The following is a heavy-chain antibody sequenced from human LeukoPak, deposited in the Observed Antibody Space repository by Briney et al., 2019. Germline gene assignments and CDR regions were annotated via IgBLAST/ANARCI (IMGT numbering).Heavy chain of an antibody. Sequence: ASVKVSCTVSGYTLTELSMHWVRHAPGKGLEWMGGFDPEDGETIYAQKFQGRVTMTEDTSTDTVYMELSSLRSEDTAVYYCATGLAAAGAGPSPTFDYWGQGTLVTVSS. D-gene: IGHD6-13*01. V-gene: IGHV1-24*01. J-gene: IGHJ4*02. CDR2: FDPEDGET. CDR1: GYTLTELS. CDR3: ATGLAAAGAGPSPTFDY.